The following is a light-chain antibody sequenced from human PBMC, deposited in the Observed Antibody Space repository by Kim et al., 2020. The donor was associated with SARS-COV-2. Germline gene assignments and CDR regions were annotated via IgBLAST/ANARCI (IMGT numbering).Light chain of an antibody. Sequence: EIVLTQSPGTLSLSPGERATLSCRASQSVSSSYLAWYQQKPGQAPRLLIYGASSRATGIPDRFSGSGSGTDFTLTISRLEPEDFAVYYFQQYGRGFTFGPGTKVDIK. CDR1: QSVSSSY. CDR2: GAS. CDR3: QQYGRGFT. J-gene: IGKJ3*01. V-gene: IGKV3-20*01.